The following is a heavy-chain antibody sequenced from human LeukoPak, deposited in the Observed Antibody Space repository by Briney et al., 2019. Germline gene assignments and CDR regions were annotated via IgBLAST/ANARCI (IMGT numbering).Heavy chain of an antibody. V-gene: IGHV3-48*01. CDR3: ARDPTMTTVTSYFDY. CDR2: ISSSSTI. Sequence: AGGSLRLSCAASGFTFSSYSMNWVRQAPGKGLEWVSYISSSSTIYYADSVKGRFTISRDNAKNSLYLQMNSLRAEDTAVYYCARDPTMTTVTSYFDYWGQGTLVTVSS. D-gene: IGHD4-17*01. CDR1: GFTFSSYS. J-gene: IGHJ4*02.